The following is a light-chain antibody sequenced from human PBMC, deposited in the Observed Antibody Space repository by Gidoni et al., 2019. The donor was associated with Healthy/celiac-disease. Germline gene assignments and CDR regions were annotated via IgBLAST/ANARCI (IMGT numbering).Light chain of an antibody. V-gene: IGLV2-14*01. J-gene: IGLJ1*01. CDR2: DVS. CDR1: SSDVGGYNY. Sequence: QFALTQPASVSGSPGQSITISCTGTSSDVGGYNYVSWYQPHPGKAPKLMIYDVSNRPSGVSNRFSGSKSGNTASLTISGLQAEDEADYYGSSYTSSSTPYVFGTGTKVTVL. CDR3: SSYTSSSTPYV.